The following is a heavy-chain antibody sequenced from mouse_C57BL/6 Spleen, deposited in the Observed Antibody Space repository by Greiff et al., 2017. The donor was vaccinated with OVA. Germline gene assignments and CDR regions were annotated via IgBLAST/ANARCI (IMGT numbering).Heavy chain of an antibody. CDR1: GYTFTSYW. CDR2: IDPSDSYT. D-gene: IGHD1-1*01. CDR3: ARSTTVVARAMDY. V-gene: IGHV1-69*01. J-gene: IGHJ4*01. Sequence: QVQLQQPGAELVMPGASVKLSCKASGYTFTSYWMHWVQPRPGQGLEWIGEIDPSDSYTNYNQKFKGKFPLTVDKSSSTAYMQLSSLTSEDSAVYYCARSTTVVARAMDYWGQGTSVTVSS.